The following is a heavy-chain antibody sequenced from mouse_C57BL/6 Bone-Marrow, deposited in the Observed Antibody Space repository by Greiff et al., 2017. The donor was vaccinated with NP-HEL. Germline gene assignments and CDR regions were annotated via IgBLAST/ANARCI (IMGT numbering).Heavy chain of an antibody. J-gene: IGHJ3*01. CDR2: IWSGGST. Sequence: VHLVESGPGLVQPSQSLSITCTVSGFSLTSYGVHWVRQSPGKGLEWLGVIWSGGSTDYNAAFISRLSISKDNSKSQVFFKMNSLQADDTAIYYCARRDYGNYVGAYWGQGTLVTVSA. V-gene: IGHV2-2*01. CDR3: ARRDYGNYVGAY. CDR1: GFSLTSYG. D-gene: IGHD2-1*01.